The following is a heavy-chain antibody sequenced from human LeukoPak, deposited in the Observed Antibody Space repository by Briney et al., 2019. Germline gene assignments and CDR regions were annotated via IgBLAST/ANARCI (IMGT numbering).Heavy chain of an antibody. CDR3: ARGAGWYEY. D-gene: IGHD6-19*01. CDR2: IYYSGTT. V-gene: IGHV4-59*11. J-gene: IGHJ4*02. Sequence: SETLTLTCTASGGSISSHYWSWIRQLPGEGLEWIAYIYYSGTTNYNPSLKGRVTISVDTSKNQFSLEVNSVTAADTAVYYCARGAGWYEYWGQGTLVTVSS. CDR1: GGSISSHY.